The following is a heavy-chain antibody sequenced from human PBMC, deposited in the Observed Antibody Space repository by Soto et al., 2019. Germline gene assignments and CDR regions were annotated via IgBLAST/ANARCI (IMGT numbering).Heavy chain of an antibody. CDR1: GYTFTSYY. V-gene: IGHV1-46*01. D-gene: IGHD6-19*01. Sequence: ASVQVSCKASGYTFTSYYMHWVRQAPGQGLEWMGIINPSGGSTSYAQKFQGRVTMSRDTATSTVYMALSSLRSEDTAVYYCARDLIAVAGRNDYWGQGTLVTVSS. CDR2: INPSGGST. CDR3: ARDLIAVAGRNDY. J-gene: IGHJ4*02.